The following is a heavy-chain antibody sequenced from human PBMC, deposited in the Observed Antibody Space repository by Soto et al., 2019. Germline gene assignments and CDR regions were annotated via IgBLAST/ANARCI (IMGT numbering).Heavy chain of an antibody. Sequence: AGGSLRPSCAASGFTITSYARSWLRQAPGKGLEWISAISGSGGSTYYADSVKGRFTISRGNSKNTLYLQMNSLRAEDTAVYYCAKEKSSNYVHWGQGTLVTVSS. CDR2: ISGSGGST. J-gene: IGHJ4*02. V-gene: IGHV3-23*01. CDR3: AKEKSSNYVH. D-gene: IGHD4-4*01. CDR1: GFTITSYA.